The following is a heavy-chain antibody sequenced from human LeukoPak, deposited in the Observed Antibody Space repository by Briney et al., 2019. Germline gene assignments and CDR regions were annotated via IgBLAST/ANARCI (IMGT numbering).Heavy chain of an antibody. CDR3: ARAAPLCGGSCDDAFDI. CDR1: GYTFTSYG. CDR2: ISAYNGNT. Sequence: ASVKVSCKASGYTFTSYGISWVRQAPGQGLEWMGWISAYNGNTNYAQKLQGRVTMTTDTSTSTAYMELRSLRSDDTAVYYCARAAPLCGGSCDDAFDIWGQGTMVTVSS. D-gene: IGHD2-15*01. J-gene: IGHJ3*02. V-gene: IGHV1-18*01.